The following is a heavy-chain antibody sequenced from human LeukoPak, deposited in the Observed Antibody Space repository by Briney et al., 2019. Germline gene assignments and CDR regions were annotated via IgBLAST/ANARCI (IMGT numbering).Heavy chain of an antibody. CDR2: ISSSSSYI. CDR3: ARDLAVAGHFDY. V-gene: IGHV3-21*01. J-gene: IGHJ4*02. Sequence: GGSLRLSCAASGFTFSSYSMNWVRQAPGKGLEWVSSISSSSSYIYYADSVKGRFTISRDNAKNSLYLQMNSLRAEDTAVYYCARDLAVAGHFDYWGQGTLDTVSS. CDR1: GFTFSSYS. D-gene: IGHD6-19*01.